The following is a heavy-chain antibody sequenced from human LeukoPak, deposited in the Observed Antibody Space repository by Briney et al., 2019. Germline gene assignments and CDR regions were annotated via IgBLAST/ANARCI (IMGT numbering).Heavy chain of an antibody. CDR1: GGSISSGGST. V-gene: IGHV4-61*02. Sequence: SETLSLTCTVSGGSISSGGSTGSWFRNHPGKALGWFGRIYTSGSTNYNPSLKSRVSMSVDTSKNQFSLNLSSVTAADTAVYYCARITIFRGNWFDPWGQGTLVTVSS. J-gene: IGHJ5*02. CDR3: ARITIFRGNWFDP. CDR2: IYTSGST. D-gene: IGHD3-3*01.